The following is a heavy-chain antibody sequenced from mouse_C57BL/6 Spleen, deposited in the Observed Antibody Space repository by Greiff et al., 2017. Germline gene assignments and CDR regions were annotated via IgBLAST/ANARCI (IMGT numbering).Heavy chain of an antibody. CDR3: ARYYYCSLYAMDY. J-gene: IGHJ4*01. CDR1: GYTFTSYW. CDR2: INPSSGYT. V-gene: IGHV1-7*01. Sequence: QVQLQQSGAELAKPGASVKLSCKASGYTFTSYWMHWVKQRPGQGLEWIGYINPSSGYTKYNQKFKDKATLTVDKSSSTAYMPLSSLTYEDSAVYYCARYYYCSLYAMDYWGQGTSLTVSS. D-gene: IGHD1-1*01.